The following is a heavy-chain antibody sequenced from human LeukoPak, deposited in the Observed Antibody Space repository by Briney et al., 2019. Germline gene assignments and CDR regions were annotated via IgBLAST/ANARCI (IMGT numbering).Heavy chain of an antibody. CDR1: GFTFSKFA. J-gene: IGHJ5*02. CDR3: AKKAT. Sequence: GGSLRLSCTASGFTFSKFAMNWVRQAPGKGLQWVSGISKGGADTDYIDSVKGRFTISRDNSKNTVYLQMNSLRAEDTAVYYCAKKATWGQGALVVVSS. V-gene: IGHV3-23*01. CDR2: ISKGGADT.